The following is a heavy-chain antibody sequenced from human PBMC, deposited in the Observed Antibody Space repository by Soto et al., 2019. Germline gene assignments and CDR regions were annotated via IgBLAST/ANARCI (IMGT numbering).Heavy chain of an antibody. CDR2: ISSSGNTI. CDR1: GFTFSTYS. Sequence: GGSLRLSCAASGFTFSTYSMNWVRQAPGKGLEWVSYISSSGNTIYYADSVKGRFTISRDNAKNSLYLQMNSLRDEDTAVYYCARDKLRGTDYLGPDRWGQGTLVTVSS. D-gene: IGHD3-10*01. J-gene: IGHJ5*02. V-gene: IGHV3-48*02. CDR3: ARDKLRGTDYLGPDR.